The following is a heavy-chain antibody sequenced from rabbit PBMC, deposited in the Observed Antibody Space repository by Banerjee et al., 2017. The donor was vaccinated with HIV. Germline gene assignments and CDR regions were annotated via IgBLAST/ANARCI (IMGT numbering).Heavy chain of an antibody. CDR3: ARYLASVVGWNCNL. V-gene: IGHV1S45*01. CDR1: GFYFSDKDV. CDR2: INAYTGNP. D-gene: IGHD3-1*01. J-gene: IGHJ4*01. Sequence: QEQLVESGGGLVKPEGSLPLTCKASGFYFSDKDVMCWVRQAPGKGLEWIACINAYTGNPVSASWAKGLYASSTTSSTTVTLQMTSQTAAVTATYFCARYLASVVGWNCNLWGPGTLVTVS.